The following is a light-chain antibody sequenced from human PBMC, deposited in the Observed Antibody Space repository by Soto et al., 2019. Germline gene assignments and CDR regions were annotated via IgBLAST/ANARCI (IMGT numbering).Light chain of an antibody. J-gene: IGLJ1*01. CDR2: DVS. V-gene: IGLV2-14*01. CDR1: SSDVGGYNY. Sequence: QSALTQPASVSGSPGQSITISCTGTSSDVGGYNYVSWYQQHPGNAPKLMIYDVSNRPSGVSNRFSGSKSGNTASLTISGLQAEDEADYYCSSYTSSSTFYVFGTGTKVTVL. CDR3: SSYTSSSTFYV.